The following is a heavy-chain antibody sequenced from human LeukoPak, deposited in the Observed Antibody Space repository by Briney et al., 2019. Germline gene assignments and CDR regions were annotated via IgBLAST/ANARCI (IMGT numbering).Heavy chain of an antibody. D-gene: IGHD3-16*01. CDR3: ARHGVVTWFDP. V-gene: IGHV4-34*01. Sequence: SETLSLTCAVYGGSFSDYSWSWLRQTPEKGLEWIGEINHSGSTNYNPSLKSRVIMSVDTSKNQFSVKLRSVTAADTAVYYCARHGVVTWFDPWGKGTLVTVSS. J-gene: IGHJ5*02. CDR1: GGSFSDYS. CDR2: INHSGST.